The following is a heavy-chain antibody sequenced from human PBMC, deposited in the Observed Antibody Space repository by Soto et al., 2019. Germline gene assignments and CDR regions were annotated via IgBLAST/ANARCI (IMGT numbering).Heavy chain of an antibody. CDR1: GGAFSDYA. V-gene: IGHV1-69*12. CDR2: IMPIFLAP. Sequence: QVQLVQSGAEVKKPGSSVKVSCKASGGAFSDYAFSWVRQAPGQGLEWLGGIMPIFLAPDYAQKFQDRVRITADESTRTAYMGRRSLIFEYTAVYCCASWLKEAYIGNYDHGMDVWGKWTTVTVSA. J-gene: IGHJ6*04. D-gene: IGHD3-16*01. CDR3: ASWLKEAYIGNYDHGMDV.